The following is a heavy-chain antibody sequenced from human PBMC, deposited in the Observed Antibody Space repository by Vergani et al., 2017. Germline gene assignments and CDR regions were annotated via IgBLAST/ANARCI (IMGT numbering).Heavy chain of an antibody. CDR1: GFTFSSYA. V-gene: IGHV3-23*01. CDR2: ISGSGGNT. Sequence: EVQLLESGGGLVQPGGSLRLSCGASGFTFSSYAMTWVRQAPGKGLEWVSAISGSGGNTFYTDSVKGRFTISRDNSKDTPYLQMNSLRAEDTAVYYCARDDSSCYYSAFDYWGQGTLVTVSS. J-gene: IGHJ4*02. CDR3: ARDDSSCYYSAFDY. D-gene: IGHD3-22*01.